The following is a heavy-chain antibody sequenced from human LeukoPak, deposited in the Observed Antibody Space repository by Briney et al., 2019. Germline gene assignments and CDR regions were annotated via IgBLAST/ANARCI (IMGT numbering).Heavy chain of an antibody. Sequence: GGSLRLSCAASGFTFSSYSMNWVRQAPGKGLEWVSSISSSGSYIYYADSVEGRFTISRDNAKNSLYLQMNSLRAEDTAVYYCARWVTTVVTPIRVGNYFDYWGQGTLVTVSS. CDR3: ARWVTTVVTPIRVGNYFDY. CDR2: ISSSGSYI. J-gene: IGHJ4*02. V-gene: IGHV3-21*01. CDR1: GFTFSSYS. D-gene: IGHD4-23*01.